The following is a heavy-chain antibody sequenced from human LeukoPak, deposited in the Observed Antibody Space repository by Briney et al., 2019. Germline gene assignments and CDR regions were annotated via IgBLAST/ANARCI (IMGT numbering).Heavy chain of an antibody. CDR1: GYSISSAYY. J-gene: IGHJ4*02. V-gene: IGHV4-38-2*01. D-gene: IGHD6-13*01. CDR3: ARVASSWYWDDY. Sequence: PSETLSLTCAVSGYSISSAYYWGWIRQPPGRGLEWIGSLFHGETTYYNPSLESRVTISVDSSKNQFSLKLSSVTAADTAVYYCARVASSWYWDDYWGQGTLVTVSS. CDR2: LFHGETT.